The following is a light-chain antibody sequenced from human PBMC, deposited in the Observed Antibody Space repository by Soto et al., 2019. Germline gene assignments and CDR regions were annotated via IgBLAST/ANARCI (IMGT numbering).Light chain of an antibody. V-gene: IGKV1-39*01. CDR3: QQSYFILGT. CDR2: AAS. J-gene: IGKJ1*01. Sequence: DIQMTQSPSSLSASVGDRVTITCRASQSISSYLNWYQQKPGKAPKLLIYAASSFHIGVPSRFSGSGSGTEFTLTISNLLREDFATYYCQQSYFILGTFGRGTKVDIK. CDR1: QSISSY.